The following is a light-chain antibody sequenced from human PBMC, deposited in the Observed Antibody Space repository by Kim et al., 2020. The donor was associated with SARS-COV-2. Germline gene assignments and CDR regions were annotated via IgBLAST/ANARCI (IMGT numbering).Light chain of an antibody. CDR3: NSRDSSGNHLL. V-gene: IGLV3-19*01. CDR1: SLRSYY. J-gene: IGLJ3*02. CDR2: GKN. Sequence: SSELTQDPAVSVALGQTVRITCQRDSLRSYYASWYQQKPGQAPVLVIYGKNNRPSGIPDRFSGSSSGNTASLTITGAQAEDEADYYCNSRDSSGNHLLFG.